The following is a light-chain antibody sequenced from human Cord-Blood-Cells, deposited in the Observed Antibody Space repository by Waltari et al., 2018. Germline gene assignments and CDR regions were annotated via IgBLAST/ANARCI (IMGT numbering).Light chain of an antibody. V-gene: IGKV3-11*01. CDR1: QSVSSY. Sequence: EIVLTQSPATLSLSPGERATLSCRASQSVSSYLAWYQQKPGQAPRLLIYDASNRATGIPARFRGRGSGTDVTLTISSLEPEDFAVYYCQQRSNWPGLTFGGGTKVEIK. CDR3: QQRSNWPGLT. J-gene: IGKJ4*01. CDR2: DAS.